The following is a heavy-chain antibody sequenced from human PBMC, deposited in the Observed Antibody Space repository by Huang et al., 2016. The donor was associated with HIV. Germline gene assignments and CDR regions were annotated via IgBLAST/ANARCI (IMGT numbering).Heavy chain of an antibody. CDR2: IYYSGRS. CDR3: ARPSSGWYGWFDP. Sequence: QLQLQESGPGLVKPSETLSLTCTVSGGSISSTSYYWGWIRQHPGKGLEWIGNIYYSGRSDYTPSLKSRVTISVDTSKNQFSLRLSSVTAADTAVYYCARPSSGWYGWFDPWGQGTLVTVSS. J-gene: IGHJ5*02. D-gene: IGHD6-19*01. CDR1: GGSISSTSYY. V-gene: IGHV4-39*01.